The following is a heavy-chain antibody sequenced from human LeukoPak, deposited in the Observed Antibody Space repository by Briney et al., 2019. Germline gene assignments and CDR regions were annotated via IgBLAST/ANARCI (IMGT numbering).Heavy chain of an antibody. D-gene: IGHD3-22*01. Sequence: SETLSLTCTVSGGSISSYYWSWIRQPPGKGLEWIGYIYYSGSTNYNPSLKSRVTISVDTSKNQFSLKLSSVTAADTAVYYCASSMSYDSSGYYYLGFDYWGQGTLVTVSS. V-gene: IGHV4-59*01. CDR3: ASSMSYDSSGYYYLGFDY. CDR1: GGSISSYY. CDR2: IYYSGST. J-gene: IGHJ4*02.